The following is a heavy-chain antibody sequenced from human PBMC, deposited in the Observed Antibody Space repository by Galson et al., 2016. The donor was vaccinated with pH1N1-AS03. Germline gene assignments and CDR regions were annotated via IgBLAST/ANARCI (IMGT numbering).Heavy chain of an antibody. CDR1: GFTFSTLS. V-gene: IGHV3-23*01. CDR2: ISASATDT. J-gene: IGHJ4*02. D-gene: IGHD4/OR15-4a*01. Sequence: SLRLSCAASGFTFSTLSMSWARQTPGRGLEWVSSISASATDTYYADSVKGRFTISRDNSRDTLYLQMSNLRAEDTAVYYCARRSPWSPVPTFYFDYWGQGTLVTVSS. CDR3: ARRSPWSPVPTFYFDY.